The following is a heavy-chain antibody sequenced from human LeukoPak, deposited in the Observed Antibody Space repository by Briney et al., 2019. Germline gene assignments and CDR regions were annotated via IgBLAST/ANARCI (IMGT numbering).Heavy chain of an antibody. Sequence: GGPLRLSCAASGFTFSSYSMNWVRQAPGKGLGWVSSISSSSSYIYYADSVKGRFTISRDNAKNSLYLQMNSLRAEDTAVYYCARGGDYSGWFDPWGRGTLVTVSS. CDR3: ARGGDYSGWFDP. CDR1: GFTFSSYS. D-gene: IGHD1-26*01. CDR2: ISSSSSYI. J-gene: IGHJ5*02. V-gene: IGHV3-21*01.